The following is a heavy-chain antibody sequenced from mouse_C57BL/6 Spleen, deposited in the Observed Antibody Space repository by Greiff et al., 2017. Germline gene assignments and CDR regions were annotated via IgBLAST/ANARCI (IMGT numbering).Heavy chain of an antibody. D-gene: IGHD1-1*01. CDR3: ASRGTTVVSPWYFDV. J-gene: IGHJ1*03. Sequence: EVQLVESGPELVKPGASVKIPCKASGYTFTDYNMDWVKQSHGKSLEWIGDINPNNGGTIYNQKFKGKATLTVDKSSSTAYMELRSLTAEDTAVYYCASRGTTVVSPWYFDVWGTGTTVTVSS. V-gene: IGHV1-18*01. CDR2: INPNNGGT. CDR1: GYTFTDYN.